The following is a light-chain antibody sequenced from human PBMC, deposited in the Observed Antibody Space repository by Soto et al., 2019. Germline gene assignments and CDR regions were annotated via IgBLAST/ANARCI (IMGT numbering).Light chain of an antibody. J-gene: IGLJ2*01. Sequence: QSVLTQPPSVSEAPRQRVTISCSGSSSNIGNNAVNWYQQLPGKAPKLLIYYDDLLPSGVSDRFSGSKSGTSASLAISGLQSEDEADYYCAAWDDSLNGHVVFGGGTHLTVL. V-gene: IGLV1-36*01. CDR1: SSNIGNNA. CDR2: YDD. CDR3: AAWDDSLNGHVV.